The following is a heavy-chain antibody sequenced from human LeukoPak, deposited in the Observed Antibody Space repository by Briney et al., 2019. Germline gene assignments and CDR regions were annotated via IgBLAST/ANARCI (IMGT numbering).Heavy chain of an antibody. CDR3: ATRYCSSTSCPDY. V-gene: IGHV1-8*01. J-gene: IGHJ4*02. Sequence: ASVKVSCKASGYTFTSYDINWVRQATGQGLEWMGWMNPNSGNTGYAQKFQGRVTMTRNTSISTAYMELSSLRSEDTAVYYGATRYCSSTSCPDYWGQGTLVTVSS. CDR2: MNPNSGNT. CDR1: GYTFTSYD. D-gene: IGHD2-2*01.